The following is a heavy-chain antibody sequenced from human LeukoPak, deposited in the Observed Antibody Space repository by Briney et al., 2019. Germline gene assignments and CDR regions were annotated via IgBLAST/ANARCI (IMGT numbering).Heavy chain of an antibody. D-gene: IGHD5-24*01. CDR2: ISGSGGST. Sequence: GGSLRLSCAASGFTFSSCAMSWVRQAPGKGLEWVSAISGSGGSTYYADSVKGRFTISRDNSKNTLYLQMNSLRAEDTAVYYCAKLEMATISAGVDYWGQGTLVTVSS. V-gene: IGHV3-23*01. CDR3: AKLEMATISAGVDY. J-gene: IGHJ4*02. CDR1: GFTFSSCA.